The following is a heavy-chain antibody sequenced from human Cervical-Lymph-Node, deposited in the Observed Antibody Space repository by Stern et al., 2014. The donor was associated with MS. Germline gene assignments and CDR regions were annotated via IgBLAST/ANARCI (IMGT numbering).Heavy chain of an antibody. J-gene: IGHJ6*02. CDR1: GFTFEDYA. V-gene: IGHV3-33*01. CDR2: IWYDGSQK. D-gene: IGHD2-2*02. Sequence: VQLLESGGGVVQPGWSQRLSCTASGFTFEDYAMEWVRQVPGKGLEWVAMIWYDGSQKYYGDSVRGRFSVSRDNSRNTLYLQMKSLSLEDTAVCYCARKIPDYYYYAMDVWGQGTTVTVSS. CDR3: ARKIPDYYYYAMDV.